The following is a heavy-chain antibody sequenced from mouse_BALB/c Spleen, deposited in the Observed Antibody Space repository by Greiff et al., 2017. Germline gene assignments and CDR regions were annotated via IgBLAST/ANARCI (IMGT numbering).Heavy chain of an antibody. CDR1: GFAFSSYD. Sequence: EVKLVESGGGLVKPGGSLKLSCAASGFAFSSYDMSWVRQTPEKRLEWVAYISSGGGSTYYPDTVKGRFTISRDNAKNTLYLQMSSLKSEDTAMYYCARHALYDYDGAMDYWGQGTSVTVSS. V-gene: IGHV5-12-1*01. J-gene: IGHJ4*01. D-gene: IGHD2-4*01. CDR2: ISSGGGST. CDR3: ARHALYDYDGAMDY.